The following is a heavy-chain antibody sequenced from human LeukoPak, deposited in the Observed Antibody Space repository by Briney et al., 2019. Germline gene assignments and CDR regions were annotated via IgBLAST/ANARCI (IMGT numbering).Heavy chain of an antibody. CDR1: GYTFTSYD. D-gene: IGHD3-10*01. Sequence: ASVKASCKASGYTFTSYDINWVRQATGQGLEWMGWMNPNSGNTGYAQKFQGRVTITRNTSISTAYMELSSLRSEDTAVYYCASLHYYGSGSPVDYWGQGTLVTVSS. CDR3: ASLHYYGSGSPVDY. CDR2: MNPNSGNT. V-gene: IGHV1-8*03. J-gene: IGHJ4*02.